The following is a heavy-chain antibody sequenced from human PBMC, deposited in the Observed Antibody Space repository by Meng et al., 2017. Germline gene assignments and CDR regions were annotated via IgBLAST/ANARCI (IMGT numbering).Heavy chain of an antibody. CDR1: GVTFNSYA. D-gene: IGHD4-17*01. J-gene: IGHJ4*02. V-gene: IGHV1-69*05. CDR3: ARGVNYGDDVY. Sequence: QVQVAQSGAGVKKPGPSFYASCKTAGVTFNSYAISWVRQAPGQGLGWMVWIIPIFGTANYAQKCQGRVTITTDESTRTAYMELSSLRSEDTAVYYCARGVNYGDDVYWGQGTLVTVSS. CDR2: IIPIFGTA.